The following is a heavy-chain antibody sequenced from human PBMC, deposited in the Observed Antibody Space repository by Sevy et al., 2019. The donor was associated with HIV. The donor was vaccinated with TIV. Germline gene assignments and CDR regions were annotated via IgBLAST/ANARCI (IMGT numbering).Heavy chain of an antibody. CDR2: IKSKTDGGTT. CDR3: TTPSLRSRRDI. D-gene: IGHD3-16*02. J-gene: IGHJ3*02. V-gene: IGHV3-15*01. CDR1: GFTISNAW. Sequence: GGSLRLSCAASGFTISNAWMSWVRQAPGKGLEWVGRIKSKTDGGTTDYAAPVKGRFTISRDDSKNTLYLQMNSLKTEDTAVYYCTTPSLRSRRDIWGQGTMVTVSS.